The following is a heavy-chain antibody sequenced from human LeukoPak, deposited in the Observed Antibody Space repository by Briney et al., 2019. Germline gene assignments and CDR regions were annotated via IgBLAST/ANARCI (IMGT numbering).Heavy chain of an antibody. CDR2: ITGSGTNT. CDR1: GFTFSSYA. J-gene: IGHJ5*02. Sequence: GGSLRLSCAASGFTFSSYAMGWVRQGPGKGLDWVSTITGSGTNTYYADSVKGRFTISRDNSKNTLYLQLDSLRAEDTAVYYCAKVSLGTAMTSWGQGTLVTVSS. D-gene: IGHD5-18*01. V-gene: IGHV3-23*01. CDR3: AKVSLGTAMTS.